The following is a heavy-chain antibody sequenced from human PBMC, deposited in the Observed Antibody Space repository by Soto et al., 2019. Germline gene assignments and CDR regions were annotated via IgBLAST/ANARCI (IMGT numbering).Heavy chain of an antibody. J-gene: IGHJ5*02. CDR3: AADIAAASFGRKGSWFDP. CDR2: IVVGSGNT. CDR1: GFTFTSYA. Sequence: SVKVSCKASGFTFTSYAVHWVRQARGLRLEWIGWIVVGSGNTNYAQKFQERVTITRDTSTSTAYMELSSLRSEDTAVYYCAADIAAASFGRKGSWFDPWGQGTLVTVSS. V-gene: IGHV1-58*01. D-gene: IGHD6-13*01.